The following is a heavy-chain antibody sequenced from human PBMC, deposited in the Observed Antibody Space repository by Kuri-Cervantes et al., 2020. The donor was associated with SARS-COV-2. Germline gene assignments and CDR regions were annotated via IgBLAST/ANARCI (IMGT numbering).Heavy chain of an antibody. V-gene: IGHV1-2*06. CDR2: INPNSGGT. Sequence: ASVKVSCKASGYTFTGYYMHWVRQAPGQGLEWMGRINPNSGGTNYAQKFQGMVTMTRDTSISTAYMELSRLRSDYTAVYYCARHIYASGRLDYWGQGTLVTVSS. D-gene: IGHD3-10*01. CDR1: GYTFTGYY. CDR3: ARHIYASGRLDY. J-gene: IGHJ4*02.